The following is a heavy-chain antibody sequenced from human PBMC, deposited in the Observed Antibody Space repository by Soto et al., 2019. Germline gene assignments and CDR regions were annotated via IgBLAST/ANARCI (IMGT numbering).Heavy chain of an antibody. D-gene: IGHD2-2*01. V-gene: IGHV1-69*06. CDR2: IIPIFGTA. J-gene: IGHJ4*02. CDR1: GCTFSSYA. CDR3: ARDHERVVPAY. Sequence: SVKVSCKASGCTFSSYAISWVRQAPGQGLEWMGGIIPIFGTANYAQKFQGRVTITADKSTSTAYMELSSLRSEDTAVYYCARDHERVVPAYWGQGTLVSVSS.